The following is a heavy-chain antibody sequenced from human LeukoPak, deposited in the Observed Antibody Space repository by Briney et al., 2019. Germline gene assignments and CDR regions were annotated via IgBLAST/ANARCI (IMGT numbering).Heavy chain of an antibody. CDR3: AKFIRDYDFWSGSYRAQWFDP. J-gene: IGHJ5*02. CDR2: ISGSGADT. CDR1: GFTLSSYA. Sequence: GGSLRLSCAASGFTLSSYAMSWVSQAAGEGLEWVSTISGSGADTYHADSVTGRFTIPRDNSKDTLYLQMSSLRAVDRAVYYCAKFIRDYDFWSGSYRAQWFDPWGQGTLVTVSS. D-gene: IGHD3-3*01. V-gene: IGHV3-23*01.